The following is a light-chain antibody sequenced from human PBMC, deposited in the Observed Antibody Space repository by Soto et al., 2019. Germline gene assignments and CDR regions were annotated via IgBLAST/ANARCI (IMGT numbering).Light chain of an antibody. V-gene: IGLV2-8*01. CDR1: SSDIGGFNY. CDR2: EVT. J-gene: IGLJ1*01. CDR3: ASYAGSNKV. Sequence: QSALTQPASVSGSPGQSITISCNGTSSDIGGFNYVSWYQQHPGKAPTLIIYEVTKRPSGVPDRFSGSKSGNTASLTVSGLLAEDEADYYCASYAGSNKVFGTGTKLTVL.